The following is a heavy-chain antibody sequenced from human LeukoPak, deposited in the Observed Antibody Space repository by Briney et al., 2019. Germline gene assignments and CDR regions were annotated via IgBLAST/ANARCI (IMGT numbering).Heavy chain of an antibody. D-gene: IGHD2-2*01. CDR3: ARDHVLLDCSSISCYSGGFDP. J-gene: IGHJ5*02. CDR1: GYTFTGYY. V-gene: IGHV1-2*02. Sequence: ASVKVSCKASGYTFTGYYMHWVRQAPGPGLEWMGWINPNSGGTNYAQKFQGRVTMTRDTSISTAYVELSKLRSDDTAVYYCARDHVLLDCSSISCYSGGFDPWGQGTLVTVSS. CDR2: INPNSGGT.